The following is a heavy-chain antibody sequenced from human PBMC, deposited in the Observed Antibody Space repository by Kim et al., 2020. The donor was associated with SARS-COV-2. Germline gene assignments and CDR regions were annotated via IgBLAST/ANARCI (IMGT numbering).Heavy chain of an antibody. CDR3: ARPSGSAAFDI. V-gene: IGHV5-10-1*01. CDR2: T. D-gene: IGHD3-10*01. J-gene: IGHJ3*02. Sequence: TNHSPSFQGHVTISADKSISTAYLQWSSLKASDTAMYYCARPSGSAAFDIWGQGTMVTVSS.